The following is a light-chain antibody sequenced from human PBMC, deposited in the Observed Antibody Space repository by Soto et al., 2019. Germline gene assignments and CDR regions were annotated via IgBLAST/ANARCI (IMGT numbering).Light chain of an antibody. Sequence: ESVLTQSPGTLSLSPGERATLSCRASQRVTNDYLAWYQQKPGQAPRILIYGASNRPAGVPERFIGSGSGKDFTLPIDRMEPEDFAVYYCQQYGRFYVYSFGQGTRLEI. CDR3: QQYGRFYVYS. CDR1: QRVTNDY. CDR2: GAS. V-gene: IGKV3-20*01. J-gene: IGKJ2*03.